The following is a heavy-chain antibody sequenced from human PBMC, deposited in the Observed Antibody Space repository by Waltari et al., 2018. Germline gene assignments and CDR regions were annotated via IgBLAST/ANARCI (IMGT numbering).Heavy chain of an antibody. CDR3: AKDEAEWGSTSIAHDY. CDR1: GFTFSSYA. CDR2: SSGSGGST. D-gene: IGHD6-6*01. V-gene: IGHV3-23*01. Sequence: EVQLLESGGGLVQPGGSLRLSCAASGFTFSSYAMSWVRQAPGKGLEWVSASSGSGGSTYYADSVKGRFTISRDNSKNTLYLQMNSLRAEDTAVYYCAKDEAEWGSTSIAHDYWGQGTLVTVSS. J-gene: IGHJ4*02.